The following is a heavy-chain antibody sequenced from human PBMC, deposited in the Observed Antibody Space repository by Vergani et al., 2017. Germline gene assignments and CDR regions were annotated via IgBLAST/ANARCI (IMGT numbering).Heavy chain of an antibody. J-gene: IGHJ3*02. CDR1: GFTFSSYA. CDR2: ISGSGGST. CDR3: AKGGYSYGFSLDAFDI. D-gene: IGHD5-18*01. V-gene: IGHV3-23*04. Sequence: EVQLVESGGGLVKPGGSLRLSCAASGFTFSSYAMSWVRQAPGKGLEWVSAISGSGGSTYYADSVKGRFTISRDNSKNTLYLQMNSLRAEDTAVYYCAKGGYSYGFSLDAFDIWGQGTMVTVSS.